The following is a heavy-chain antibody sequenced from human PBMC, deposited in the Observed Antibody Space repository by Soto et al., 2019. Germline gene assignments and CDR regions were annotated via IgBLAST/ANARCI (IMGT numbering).Heavy chain of an antibody. CDR3: ARNVLDRGVGY. CDR1: GFTFSSYA. J-gene: IGHJ4*02. D-gene: IGHD3-10*01. CDR2: ISGSGSTT. V-gene: IGHV3-23*01. Sequence: GGSLRLSCAASGFTFSSYAMSWVRQTPGKGLEWVSAISGSGSTTYYADSVKGRFTISRDNSKNTLYLQMNSLTAEDTAIYYCARNVLDRGVGYWGQGTLVTVSS.